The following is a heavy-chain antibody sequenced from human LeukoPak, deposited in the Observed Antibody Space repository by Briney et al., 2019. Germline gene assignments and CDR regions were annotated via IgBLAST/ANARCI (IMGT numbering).Heavy chain of an antibody. CDR3: ARSIFGVIISYYYYYMDV. J-gene: IGHJ6*03. V-gene: IGHV1-8*01. Sequence: ASVKVSCMASGYTFTSYDINWVRQATGQGLEWMGWMNPNSGNTGYAQKSQGRVTMTRNTSISTAYMELSSLRSEDTAVYYCARSIFGVIISYYYYYMDVWGKGTTVTVSS. D-gene: IGHD3-3*02. CDR2: MNPNSGNT. CDR1: GYTFTSYD.